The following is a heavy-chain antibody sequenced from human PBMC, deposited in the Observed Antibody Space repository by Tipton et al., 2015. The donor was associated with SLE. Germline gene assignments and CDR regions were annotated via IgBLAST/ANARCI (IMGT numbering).Heavy chain of an antibody. J-gene: IGHJ4*02. V-gene: IGHV4-59*08. D-gene: IGHD3-16*01. Sequence: GLVKPSGTLSLTCTVSGGSFGSNYWSWIRQPPGRGLEWIAFIHYSGSTRYNPSLKSRVTISVDTPENQFSLKLSSVTAADTAVYYCARHGQHYDTAFDYWGQGTLVTVSS. CDR2: IHYSGST. CDR3: ARHGQHYDTAFDY. CDR1: GGSFGSNY.